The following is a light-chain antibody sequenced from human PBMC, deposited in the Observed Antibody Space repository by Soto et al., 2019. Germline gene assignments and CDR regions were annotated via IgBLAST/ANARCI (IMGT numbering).Light chain of an antibody. CDR1: SSDVGGYNY. J-gene: IGLJ2*01. CDR3: SSYTSSSTLVV. CDR2: EVN. Sequence: QSALTQPASVSGSPGQSITISCTGTSSDVGGYNYASWYQQHPGKAPKLMIYEVNNRPSGVSNRFSGSKSGNTASLTISGLQAEDEADYYCSSYTSSSTLVVFGGGTQLTVL. V-gene: IGLV2-14*01.